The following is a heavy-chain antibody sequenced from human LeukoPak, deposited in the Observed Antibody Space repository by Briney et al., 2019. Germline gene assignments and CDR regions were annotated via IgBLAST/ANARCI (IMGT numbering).Heavy chain of an antibody. Sequence: SVKVSCKASGGTFSSYAISWVRQAPGQGLEWMGGIIPIFGTANYAQKFQGRVTITADESTSTAYMELSSLRSENTAVYYCARVLIGSSGWDVDAVDIWGQRTMVTVSS. CDR1: GGTFSSYA. CDR2: IIPIFGTA. CDR3: ARVLIGSSGWDVDAVDI. V-gene: IGHV1-69*01. D-gene: IGHD6-19*01. J-gene: IGHJ3*02.